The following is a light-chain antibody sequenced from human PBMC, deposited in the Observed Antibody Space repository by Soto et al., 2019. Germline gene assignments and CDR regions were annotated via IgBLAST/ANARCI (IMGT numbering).Light chain of an antibody. J-gene: IGLJ1*01. Sequence: QSVLTQPPSVPGAPGQRVTISCTGSSSNSGAGYDVHWYQQLPGTAPKLLIYGNSNRPSGVPDRFSGSKSGTSASLAITGLQAEDEADYYCQSYDSSLSGYVFGTGTKVTVL. CDR1: SSNSGAGYD. CDR3: QSYDSSLSGYV. CDR2: GNS. V-gene: IGLV1-40*01.